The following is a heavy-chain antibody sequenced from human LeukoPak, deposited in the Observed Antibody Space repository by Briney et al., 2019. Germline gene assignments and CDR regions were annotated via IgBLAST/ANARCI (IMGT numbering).Heavy chain of an antibody. CDR1: GFTFSSYA. CDR2: ISYDGSNK. CDR3: ARDLSSIVVVITSLGY. Sequence: GGSLRLSCAASGFTFSSYAMHWVGQAPGKGLEWVAVISYDGSNKYYADSVKGRFTISRDNSKNTLYLQMNSLRAEDTAVYYCARDLSSIVVVITSLGYWGQGTLVTVSS. J-gene: IGHJ4*02. V-gene: IGHV3-30-3*01. D-gene: IGHD3-22*01.